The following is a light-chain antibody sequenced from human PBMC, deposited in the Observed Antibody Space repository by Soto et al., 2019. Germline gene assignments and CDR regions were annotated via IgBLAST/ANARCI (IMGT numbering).Light chain of an antibody. CDR1: QSVSSSY. CDR2: GAS. V-gene: IGKV3-20*01. Sequence: EIVLTQSPGTLSLSPGERATLSCRASQSVSSSYLAWYQQKPGQAPRLLIYGASSRATGIPDRFSGSGSGTDFTLTISRLEPEAFAVYYCQQYGSLRTFGQGTKVEIK. CDR3: QQYGSLRT. J-gene: IGKJ1*01.